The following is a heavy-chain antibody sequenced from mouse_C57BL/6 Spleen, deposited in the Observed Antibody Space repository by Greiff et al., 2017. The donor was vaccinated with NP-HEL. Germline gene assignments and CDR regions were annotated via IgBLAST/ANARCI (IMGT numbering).Heavy chain of an antibody. D-gene: IGHD1-1*01. CDR2: IDPSDSYT. J-gene: IGHJ4*01. V-gene: IGHV1-50*01. CDR1: GYTFTSYW. Sequence: VQLQQPGAELVKPGASVKLSCKASGYTFTSYWMQWVKQRPGQGLEWIGEIDPSDSYTNYNQKFKGKATLTVDTSSSTAYMQLSSLTSEDSAVYYCARSYGSSRYAMDYWGQGTSVTVSS. CDR3: ARSYGSSRYAMDY.